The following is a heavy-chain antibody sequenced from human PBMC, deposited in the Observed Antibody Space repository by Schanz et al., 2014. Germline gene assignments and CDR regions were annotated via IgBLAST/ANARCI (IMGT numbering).Heavy chain of an antibody. D-gene: IGHD6-13*01. CDR1: GGSFGSYS. CDR2: IIPILDII. J-gene: IGHJ3*01. Sequence: QVHLVQSGAEVKKPGSSVKVSCKASGGSFGSYSISWVRQAPGQGLESMGRIIPILDIIDYAQRFQGRVTFTADKSTGTAYMELSSLRPEDTAVYYCARNVIATGRAFDLWGPGTMVTVS. V-gene: IGHV1-69*04. CDR3: ARNVIATGRAFDL.